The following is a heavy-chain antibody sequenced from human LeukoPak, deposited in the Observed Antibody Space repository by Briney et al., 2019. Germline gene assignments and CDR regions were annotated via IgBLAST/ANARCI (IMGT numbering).Heavy chain of an antibody. J-gene: IGHJ4*02. CDR2: INPNSGGT. Sequence: ASVKVSCKASGYTFTSYGISWVRQAPGQGLEWMGWINPNSGGTNYAQKFQGRVTMTRDTSISTAYMELSRLRSDDTAVYYCARDLVVITNYFDYWGQGTLVTVSS. V-gene: IGHV1-2*02. CDR3: ARDLVVITNYFDY. D-gene: IGHD3-22*01. CDR1: GYTFTSYG.